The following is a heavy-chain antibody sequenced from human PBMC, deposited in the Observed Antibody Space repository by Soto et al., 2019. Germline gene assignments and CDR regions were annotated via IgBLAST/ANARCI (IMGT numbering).Heavy chain of an antibody. V-gene: IGHV4-61*01. CDR3: ARARTLYFFDY. CDR1: GGSVSSSSYY. Sequence: SETLSLTCTVSGGSVSSSSYYWGWVRQPPGRGLEWIGYVYDSGTTDYNPSLKSRVTISVDTSKNQFSLMLSSVTAADTAVYYCARARTLYFFDYWGHGTLVTVSS. J-gene: IGHJ4*01. CDR2: VYDSGTT.